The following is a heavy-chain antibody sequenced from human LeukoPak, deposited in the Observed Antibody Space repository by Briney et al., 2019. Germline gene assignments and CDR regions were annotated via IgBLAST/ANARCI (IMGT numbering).Heavy chain of an antibody. Sequence: PGGSLRLSCAASGFTFRSYAMHWVRQGPGKGLEWVAVISYDGSNEGYTDSVKGRFIISRDNAKNSLFLQVNSLRAEDTAVYYCSRLRGYSYGYGDYWGQGTLVTVSS. J-gene: IGHJ4*02. CDR1: GFTFRSYA. CDR3: SRLRGYSYGYGDY. V-gene: IGHV3-30-3*01. D-gene: IGHD5-18*01. CDR2: ISYDGSNE.